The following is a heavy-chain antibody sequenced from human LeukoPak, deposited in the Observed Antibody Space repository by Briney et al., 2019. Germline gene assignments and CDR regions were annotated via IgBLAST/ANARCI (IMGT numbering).Heavy chain of an antibody. CDR3: ARDIAPTGSWWFDS. CDR2: ITLSTGDI. Sequence: ASVKVACKAPGYTFTEYNLHWLRQAPGQGLEWMGWITLSTGDIFYAQNFQGRVTMTRDTSISTAYMQLGSLKSDDTAVYYCARDIAPTGSWWFDSWGQGTLVTVSS. V-gene: IGHV1-2*02. CDR1: GYTFTEYN. D-gene: IGHD6-13*01. J-gene: IGHJ5*01.